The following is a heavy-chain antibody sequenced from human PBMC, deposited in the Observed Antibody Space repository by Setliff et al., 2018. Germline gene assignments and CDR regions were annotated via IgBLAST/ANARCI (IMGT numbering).Heavy chain of an antibody. V-gene: IGHV1-8*03. CDR1: GYTFMSYD. J-gene: IGHJ2*01. Sequence: ASVKVSCKASGYTFMSYDINWVRQATGQGLEWVGWMDPNSGNTAYGRKFQDRATITRNTSISTAYMELSSLRSEDTAVYYCARGRASGGYFEVWYSDLWGRGTLVTVSS. D-gene: IGHD3-22*01. CDR3: ARGRASGGYFEVWYSDL. CDR2: MDPNSGNT.